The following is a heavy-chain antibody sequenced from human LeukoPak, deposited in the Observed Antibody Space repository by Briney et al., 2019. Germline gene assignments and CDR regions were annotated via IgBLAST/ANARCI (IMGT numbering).Heavy chain of an antibody. D-gene: IGHD1-26*01. CDR1: GGSISSSY. CDR3: ARGLGSYSA. J-gene: IGHJ5*02. Sequence: SETLSLTCTVSGGSISSSYWSWIRQPPGKGLEWIGYIYYSGSTNYNPSLKSRVTISVDTSKNQFSLKLSSVTAADTAVYYCARGLGSYSAWGQGTLVTVSS. V-gene: IGHV4-59*01. CDR2: IYYSGST.